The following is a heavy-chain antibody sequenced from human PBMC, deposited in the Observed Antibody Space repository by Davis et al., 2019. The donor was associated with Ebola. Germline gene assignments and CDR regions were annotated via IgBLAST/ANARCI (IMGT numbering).Heavy chain of an antibody. D-gene: IGHD2-2*02. J-gene: IGHJ4*02. Sequence: PSETLSLTCTVSGYSISSGYYWGWIRQPPGKGLEWIGSIYHSGSTYYNPSLKSRVTISVDTSKNQFSLKLSSVTAADTAVYFCASCSGSTSYYTGLDYWGQGTLVTVSS. CDR1: GYSISSGYY. V-gene: IGHV4-38-2*02. CDR2: IYHSGST. CDR3: ASCSGSTSYYTGLDY.